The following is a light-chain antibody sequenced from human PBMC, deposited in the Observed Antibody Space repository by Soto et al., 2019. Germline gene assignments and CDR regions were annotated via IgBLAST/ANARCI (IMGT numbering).Light chain of an antibody. CDR3: NSYTSSSTLV. CDR1: SSDFGDYEY. Sequence: QSALTQPASVSGSPGQSITISCTGTSSDFGDYEYVSWYQQYPGKAPKVMIYDVSNRPSGVSNRFSGSKSGNTASLTISGLQADDEADYYCNSYTSSSTLVFGTGTKLTVL. J-gene: IGLJ1*01. V-gene: IGLV2-14*01. CDR2: DVS.